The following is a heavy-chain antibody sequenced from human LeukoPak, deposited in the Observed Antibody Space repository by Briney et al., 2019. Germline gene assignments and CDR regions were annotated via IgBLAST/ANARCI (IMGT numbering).Heavy chain of an antibody. J-gene: IGHJ6*03. CDR2: INPSGGST. V-gene: IGHV1-46*01. Sequence: ASVKVSCKASGYTFTSYYMHWVRQAPGQGLEWMGIINPSGGSTSCAQKFQGRVTMTRDMSTSTVYMELSSLRSEDTAVYYCASAYSMGFWYMDVWGKGTTVTVSS. D-gene: IGHD4-11*01. CDR3: ASAYSMGFWYMDV. CDR1: GYTFTSYY.